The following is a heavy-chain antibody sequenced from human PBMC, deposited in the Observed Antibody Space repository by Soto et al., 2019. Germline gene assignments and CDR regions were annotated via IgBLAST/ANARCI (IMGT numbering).Heavy chain of an antibody. CDR3: ARHHGATTSESWFDP. Sequence: QVHLVQSGVEVKTPGASVKVSCQASGYTFFTYDISWVRQAPGQGLEWMGWISTYSGDTKYAQKFQGRVTMTTDTSTSTACLELRSLRADDTAVYYCARHHGATTSESWFDPWGQGTLVTVSS. D-gene: IGHD5-12*01. J-gene: IGHJ5*02. CDR2: ISTYSGDT. CDR1: GYTFFTYD. V-gene: IGHV1-18*01.